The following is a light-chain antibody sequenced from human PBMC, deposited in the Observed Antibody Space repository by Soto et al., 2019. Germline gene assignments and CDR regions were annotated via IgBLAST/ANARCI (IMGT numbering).Light chain of an antibody. CDR3: SSYASSSTLFYV. Sequence: QSVLTQPPSASGSPGQSVTISCTGTSSDVGSYKFVSWYQQHPGKAPKLMMYEVSKRPSGVPDRFSGSKSGNTASLTVSGLQAEDEADYFCSSYASSSTLFYVFGTGTKLTVL. J-gene: IGLJ1*01. CDR2: EVS. CDR1: SSDVGSYKF. V-gene: IGLV2-8*01.